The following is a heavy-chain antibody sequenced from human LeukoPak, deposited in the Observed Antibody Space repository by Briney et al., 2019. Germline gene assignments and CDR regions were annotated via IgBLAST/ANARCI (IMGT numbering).Heavy chain of an antibody. CDR3: AREGSSSFDY. J-gene: IGHJ4*02. CDR2: TYYRSKWYY. Sequence: SQTLSLTCALSGDSVSSNSAAWNWIRQSASGGLEWLGRTYYRSKWYYDYAVSVTSRITINPDTSKNQFSLHFNSVTPEDTAVYDCAREGSSSFDYWGQGTLVTASS. CDR1: GDSVSSNSAA. D-gene: IGHD3-10*01. V-gene: IGHV6-1*01.